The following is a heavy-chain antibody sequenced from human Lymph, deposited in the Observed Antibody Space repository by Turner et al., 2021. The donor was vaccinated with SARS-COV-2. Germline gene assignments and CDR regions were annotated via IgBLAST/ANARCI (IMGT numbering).Heavy chain of an antibody. Sequence: QVQLVQSGAEVKKPGASVKVSCKASGYTFTSYDINWVRQATGQGLEWMGWMNPNSGYTGYAQKFQGRGTMTRNTSRSTAYMELNSMTSDDTAVYYCAKGDGYPPHGLLDPWGQGTLVTVSS. J-gene: IGHJ5*02. CDR3: AKGDGYPPHGLLDP. CDR1: GYTFTSYD. CDR2: MNPNSGYT. D-gene: IGHD6-25*01. V-gene: IGHV1-8*01.